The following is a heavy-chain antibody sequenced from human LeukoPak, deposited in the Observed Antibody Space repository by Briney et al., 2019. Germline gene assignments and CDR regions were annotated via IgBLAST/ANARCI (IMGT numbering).Heavy chain of an antibody. CDR2: IYYSGST. CDR1: GGSISSYY. Sequence: PSETLSLTCTVSGGSISSYYWSWIRQPPGMGLEWIGYIYYSGSTNYNPSLKSRVTISVDTSKNQFSLKLSSVTAADTAVYYCARGGIAVAGYFDYWGQGTLVTVSS. D-gene: IGHD6-19*01. J-gene: IGHJ4*02. V-gene: IGHV4-59*01. CDR3: ARGGIAVAGYFDY.